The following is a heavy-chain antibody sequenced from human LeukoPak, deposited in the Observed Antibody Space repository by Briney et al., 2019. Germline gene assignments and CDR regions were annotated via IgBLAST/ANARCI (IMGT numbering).Heavy chain of an antibody. J-gene: IGHJ6*02. CDR1: GFTFSTYW. CDR3: ARELRPYYYYYGMDV. Sequence: GGSLRLSCAASGFTFSTYWMNWVRQAPGKGLEWVANIKQDGSENYYVDSVEGRFTISRDNAKNSLYLQMNSLRAEDTAVYYCARELRPYYYYYGMDVWGQGTTVTVSS. CDR2: IKQDGSEN. V-gene: IGHV3-7*01.